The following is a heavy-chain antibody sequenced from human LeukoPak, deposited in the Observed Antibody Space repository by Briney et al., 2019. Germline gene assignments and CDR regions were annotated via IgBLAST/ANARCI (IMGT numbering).Heavy chain of an antibody. V-gene: IGHV3-20*04. Sequence: PGGSLRFSCAASGFTFDAYGMSWVRQAPGKGLEWVSGINWNGGSTGYADSVKGRFTISRDNAKNSLYLQMNSLRAEDTALYYCARDKQLVRGYYYYYMDVWGKGTTVTVSS. CDR2: INWNGGST. CDR3: ARDKQLVRGYYYYYMDV. J-gene: IGHJ6*03. D-gene: IGHD6-6*01. CDR1: GFTFDAYG.